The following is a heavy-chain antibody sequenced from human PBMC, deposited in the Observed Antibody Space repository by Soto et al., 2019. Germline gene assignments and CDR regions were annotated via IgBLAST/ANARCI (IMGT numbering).Heavy chain of an antibody. Sequence: QVHLLESGPGLVKPSETLSLTCFVSGGSITSYHWSWIRQFPGKGLEWIAYTSYTGNTNYNPSLKSRVTISLDTSKNQVSLRLRSVTAADTAVYYCAREQYNWKLWGQGTLVTVSS. D-gene: IGHD1-20*01. V-gene: IGHV4-59*01. CDR1: GGSITSYH. J-gene: IGHJ4*02. CDR3: AREQYNWKL. CDR2: TSYTGNT.